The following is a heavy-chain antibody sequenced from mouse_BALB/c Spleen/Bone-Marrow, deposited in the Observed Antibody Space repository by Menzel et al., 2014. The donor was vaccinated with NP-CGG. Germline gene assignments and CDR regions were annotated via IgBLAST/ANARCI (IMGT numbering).Heavy chain of an antibody. CDR1: GYTFSSYW. V-gene: IGHV1-9*01. CDR2: ILPGSGST. J-gene: IGHJ4*01. Sequence: VQLVESGAELMKPGASVKISCKATGYTFSSYWIEWVKQRPGHGLEWIGEILPGSGSTDYNEKLKGKATFTADTSSNTAYIQLSSLTSEDSAVYYCASRYDAMDYWGQGTSVTVSS. CDR3: ASRYDAMDY.